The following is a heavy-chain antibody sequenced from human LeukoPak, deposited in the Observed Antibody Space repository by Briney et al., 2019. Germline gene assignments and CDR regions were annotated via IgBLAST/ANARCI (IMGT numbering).Heavy chain of an antibody. CDR2: INHSGST. J-gene: IGHJ6*03. Sequence: PSETLSLTCAVYGGSFSGYYWSWIRQPPGKGLEWIGEINHSGSTNYNPSLKSRVTISVDTSKNQFSLKLSSVTAADTAVYYCARLKRGYSYGRYYYYYYMDVWGKGTTVTISS. CDR3: ARLKRGYSYGRYYYYYYMDV. V-gene: IGHV4-34*01. CDR1: GGSFSGYY. D-gene: IGHD5-18*01.